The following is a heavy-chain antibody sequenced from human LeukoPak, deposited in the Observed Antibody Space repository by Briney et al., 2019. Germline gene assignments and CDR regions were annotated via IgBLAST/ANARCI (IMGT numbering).Heavy chain of an antibody. CDR2: IYYSGST. J-gene: IGHJ4*02. V-gene: IGHV4-59*08. CDR1: GGSITGYY. CDR3: ARQGGVATTFDY. Sequence: SATLSLTCTVSGGSITGYYWNWIRQPPGKGLEWIGYIYYSGSTNYNPSLKSRVTISVDTSENQFSLKLNSVTAADTAVYYCARQGGVATTFDYWGQGTPVTVSS. D-gene: IGHD5-12*01.